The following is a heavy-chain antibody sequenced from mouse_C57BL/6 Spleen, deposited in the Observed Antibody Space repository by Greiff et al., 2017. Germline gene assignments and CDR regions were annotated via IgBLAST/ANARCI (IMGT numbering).Heavy chain of an antibody. D-gene: IGHD1-1*01. Sequence: EVKLMESGPGLVKPSQSLSLTCSVTGYSITSGYYWNWIRQFPGNKLEWMGYISYDGSNNYNPSLKNRISITRDTSKNQFFLKLNSVTTEDTATYYCARGPYYYGSTWYFDVWGTGTTVTVSS. CDR2: ISYDGSN. J-gene: IGHJ1*03. V-gene: IGHV3-6*01. CDR1: GYSITSGYY. CDR3: ARGPYYYGSTWYFDV.